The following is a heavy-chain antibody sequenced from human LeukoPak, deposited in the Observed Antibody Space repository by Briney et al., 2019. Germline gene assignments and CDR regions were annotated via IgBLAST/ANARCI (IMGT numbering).Heavy chain of an antibody. CDR3: TRTGRWLQPY. CDR2: IRSKANDETT. J-gene: IGHJ4*02. D-gene: IGHD5-24*01. Sequence: GGSLRLSCTASGFTFGDYAMSWVRQAPGKGLERVGLIRSKANDETTEYAASVKGRFTISRDDSKSIASLQMNSLKTEDTAVYYCTRTGRWLQPYWGQGTLVTVSS. CDR1: GFTFGDYA. V-gene: IGHV3-49*04.